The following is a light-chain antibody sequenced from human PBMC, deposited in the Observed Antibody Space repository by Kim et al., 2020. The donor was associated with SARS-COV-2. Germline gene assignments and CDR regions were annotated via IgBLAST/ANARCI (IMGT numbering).Light chain of an antibody. CDR2: GAS. J-gene: IGKJ2*03. CDR1: ESVSSC. V-gene: IGKV3-15*01. CDR3: HQYHTWPYS. Sequence: SASPGETVTLSCRATESVSSCLAWYQQRPGQAPTLLIYGASPRATGIPARFTGSGSGSQFTLTIRGLQSEDFAVYHCHQYHTWPYSFGRGTKLEI.